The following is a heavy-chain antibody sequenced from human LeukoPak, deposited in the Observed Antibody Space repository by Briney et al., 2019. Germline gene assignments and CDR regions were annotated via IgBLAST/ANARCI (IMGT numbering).Heavy chain of an antibody. V-gene: IGHV4-31*03. CDR1: GGSISSGGYY. CDR2: IYYSGST. J-gene: IGHJ5*02. CDR3: ARGELLWFGESNWFDP. D-gene: IGHD3-10*01. Sequence: SQTLSLTCTVSGGSISSGGYYWSWIRQHPGKGLEWIGYIYYSGSTYYNPSLKSRVTISVDTSKNQFSLKLSSVTAADTAVYYCARGELLWFGESNWFDPWGQGTLVTVSS.